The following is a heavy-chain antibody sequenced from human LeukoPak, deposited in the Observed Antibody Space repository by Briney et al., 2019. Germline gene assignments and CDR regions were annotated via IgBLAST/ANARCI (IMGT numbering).Heavy chain of an antibody. Sequence: PSETLSLTCTVPGGSISSSTYYWGCIRQPPGKGLECVGYVFYEGNTNYNPSLKSRVTTSVDTSKNQFSLRLNSVTAADTAVYYCARQGTITYAYFDCWGQGVPVTVSS. J-gene: IGHJ4*02. CDR2: VFYEGNT. CDR3: ARQGTITYAYFDC. CDR1: GGSISSSTYY. V-gene: IGHV4-61*05. D-gene: IGHD2-2*01.